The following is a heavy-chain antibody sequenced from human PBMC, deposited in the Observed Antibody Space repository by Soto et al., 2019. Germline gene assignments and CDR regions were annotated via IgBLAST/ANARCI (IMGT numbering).Heavy chain of an antibody. Sequence: AASVKVSCKASGGTFSSYAISWVRQAPGQGLEWMGGIIPIFGTANYAQKFQGRVTITADESTSTAYMELSSLRSEDTAVYYCARGWEISSGYSSDNWFDPWGQGTLVTVSS. J-gene: IGHJ5*02. CDR1: GGTFSSYA. CDR2: IIPIFGTA. D-gene: IGHD3-22*01. V-gene: IGHV1-69*13. CDR3: ARGWEISSGYSSDNWFDP.